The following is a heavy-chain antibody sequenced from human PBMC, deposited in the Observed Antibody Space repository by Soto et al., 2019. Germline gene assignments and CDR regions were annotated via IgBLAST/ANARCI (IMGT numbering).Heavy chain of an antibody. CDR3: ARVLRGDQHPLHRDRHYYYGMDV. V-gene: IGHV1-2*04. D-gene: IGHD2-21*02. Sequence: QVQLVQSGAEVKKPGASVKVSCKASGYTFTGYYMHWVRQAPGQGLEWMGWINPNSGGTNYAQKFQGWVTMTRATSISTAYMELSRLRSDDTAVYYCARVLRGDQHPLHRDRHYYYGMDVWGQGTTDTVSS. CDR1: GYTFTGYY. J-gene: IGHJ6*02. CDR2: INPNSGGT.